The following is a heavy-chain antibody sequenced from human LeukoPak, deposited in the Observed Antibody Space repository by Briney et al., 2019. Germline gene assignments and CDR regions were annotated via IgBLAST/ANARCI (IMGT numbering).Heavy chain of an antibody. CDR3: ARLPVTSTANSGSYYVDY. Sequence: GGSLRLSCAASGFTFSSYSMNWVRQAPGKGLEWVSSISSSSSYIYYADSVKGRFTISRDNAENSLYLQMNSLRAEDTAVYYCARLPVTSTANSGSYYVDYWGQGTLVTVSS. J-gene: IGHJ4*02. D-gene: IGHD1-26*01. CDR1: GFTFSSYS. CDR2: ISSSSSYI. V-gene: IGHV3-21*01.